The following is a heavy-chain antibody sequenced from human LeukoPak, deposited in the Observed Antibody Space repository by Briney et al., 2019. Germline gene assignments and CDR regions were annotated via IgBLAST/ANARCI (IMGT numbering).Heavy chain of an antibody. CDR3: APVYCNTWSCFHYFEF. Sequence: PGGSLRLSCAASGLTFRTSSMNWVRQAPGKGLEWVSYISSTGNTIYYADSVKGRFTISRDNAKNSLYLQMNSLRADDTAVYYCAPVYCNTWSCFHYFEFWGQGTLVTVSS. J-gene: IGHJ4*02. CDR1: GLTFRTSS. D-gene: IGHD2/OR15-2a*01. V-gene: IGHV3-48*04. CDR2: ISSTGNTI.